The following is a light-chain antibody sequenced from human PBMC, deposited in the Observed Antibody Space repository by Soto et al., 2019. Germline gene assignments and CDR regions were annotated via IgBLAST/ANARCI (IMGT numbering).Light chain of an antibody. V-gene: IGKV3-15*01. CDR3: QQYNNWLIT. Sequence: EMVMTQSPATLSVSPGERATLSCRASQSVSGNLAWYQQKPGQAPRLLIYGASTRATGIPARFSGSGSGTEFTLTISSLLSEDFAVYYCQQYNNWLITFGQGTRLEIK. J-gene: IGKJ5*01. CDR1: QSVSGN. CDR2: GAS.